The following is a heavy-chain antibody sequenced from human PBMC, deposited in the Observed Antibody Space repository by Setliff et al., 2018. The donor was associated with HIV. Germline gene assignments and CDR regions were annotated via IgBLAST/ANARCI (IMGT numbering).Heavy chain of an antibody. Sequence: SETLSLTCNVSGASISNYYWTWIRQSPGKRLEWLGYITDSGNTNYNPSLRRRVTISADTSKNQVSLRLRSVTAADTAVYYCSRETQQSYNIVTGYNYYYGIDVWGQGTTVTVSS. J-gene: IGHJ6*02. CDR3: SRETQQSYNIVTGYNYYYGIDV. CDR1: GASISNYY. CDR2: ITDSGNT. D-gene: IGHD3-9*01. V-gene: IGHV4-59*01.